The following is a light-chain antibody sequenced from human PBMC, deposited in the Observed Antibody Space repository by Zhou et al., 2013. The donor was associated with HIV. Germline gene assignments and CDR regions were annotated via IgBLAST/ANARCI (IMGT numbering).Light chain of an antibody. J-gene: IGKJ2*01. CDR2: GAS. V-gene: IGKV3-20*01. Sequence: ILLTQSPGTLSVSPGESATLSCRASQSVSSNFLAWYQQKPGQAPRLLIVGASGRATGIPDRFSGSGSGTDFTLTFTTLGPEDFAVYYCQQYANSPQTFGQGTKVEIK. CDR3: QQYANSPQT. CDR1: QSVSSNF.